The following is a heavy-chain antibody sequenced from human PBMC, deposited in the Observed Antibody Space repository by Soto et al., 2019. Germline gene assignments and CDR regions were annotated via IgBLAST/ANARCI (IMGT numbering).Heavy chain of an antibody. J-gene: IGHJ3*02. Sequence: GGSLRLSCAASGFTFSSYAMSWVRQAPGKGLEWVSAISGSGGSTYYADSVKGRFTISRDNSKNTLYLQMNSLRAEDTAVYYCAKGVYCSGGSCPLHDAFDIWGQGTMVTVSS. V-gene: IGHV3-23*01. CDR1: GFTFSSYA. CDR3: AKGVYCSGGSCPLHDAFDI. CDR2: ISGSGGST. D-gene: IGHD2-15*01.